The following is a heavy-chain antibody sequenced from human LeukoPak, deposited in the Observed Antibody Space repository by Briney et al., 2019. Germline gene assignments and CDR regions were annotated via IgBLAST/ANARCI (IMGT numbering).Heavy chain of an antibody. CDR3: ARDKLSYDGNSGGWFDP. CDR1: GFTFSNYA. CDR2: IRGSGGST. D-gene: IGHD4-23*01. Sequence: PGGSLRLSCAASGFTFSNYAMSWVRQAPGKGLEWVSAIRGSGGSTYYADSVKGRFTISRDNSKNTLYLQMNSLRAEDTAVYYCARDKLSYDGNSGGWFDPWGQGPLVTVSS. V-gene: IGHV3-23*01. J-gene: IGHJ5*02.